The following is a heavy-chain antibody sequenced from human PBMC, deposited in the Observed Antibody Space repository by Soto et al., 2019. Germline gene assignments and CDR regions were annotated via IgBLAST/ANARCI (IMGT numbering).Heavy chain of an antibody. D-gene: IGHD5-18*01. V-gene: IGHV2-5*02. J-gene: IGHJ4*02. CDR1: GFSLSSNGVG. CDR3: AHSRGYSYAFYFHY. CDR2: IFWDDDK. Sequence: QVTLKESGPTLVKPTQALTLTCTFSGFSLSSNGVGVVWIRQPPGKTLEWLALIFWDDDKRYSPSLKRRLTITKDTSKNQVVLTMTNMDPVDSATYYCAHSRGYSYAFYFHYWGPGTLVTVSS.